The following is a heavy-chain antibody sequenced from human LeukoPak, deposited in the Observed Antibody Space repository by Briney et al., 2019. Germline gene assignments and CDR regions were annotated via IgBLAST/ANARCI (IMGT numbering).Heavy chain of an antibody. D-gene: IGHD5-24*01. CDR3: ARQVVEMATISAFDI. CDR2: IYYSGST. J-gene: IGHJ3*02. Sequence: PSETLSLTCTVSGGSISSSSYYWGWIRQPPGKGLEWIGSIYYSGSTYYNPSLKSRVTISVDTSKNQFSLKLSSVTAADTAVYYCARQVVEMATISAFDIWGQGTMVTVSS. CDR1: GGSISSSSYY. V-gene: IGHV4-39*01.